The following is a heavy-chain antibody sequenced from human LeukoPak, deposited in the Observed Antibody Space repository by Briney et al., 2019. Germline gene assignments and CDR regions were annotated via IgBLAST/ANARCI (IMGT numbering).Heavy chain of an antibody. J-gene: IGHJ4*02. CDR3: AGGGSSVSGKAIDY. D-gene: IGHD6-19*01. V-gene: IGHV1-2*02. CDR1: GYTFSDYY. Sequence: ASVKVSCKASGYTFSDYYMHWVRHAPGQGLEWMGWINPKSGNTKYAQKFQGRVAMTRDTSISTVYLDLSSLTSDDTAVYFCAGGGSSVSGKAIDYWGQGSLVTVSS. CDR2: INPKSGNT.